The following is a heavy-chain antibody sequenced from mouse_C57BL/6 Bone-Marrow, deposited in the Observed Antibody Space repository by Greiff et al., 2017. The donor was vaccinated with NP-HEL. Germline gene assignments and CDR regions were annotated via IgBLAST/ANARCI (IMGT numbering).Heavy chain of an antibody. CDR2: ISNGGGST. J-gene: IGHJ3*01. CDR1: GFTFSDYY. CDR3: ARPELGKGFAY. Sequence: DVMLVESGGGLVQPGGSLKLSCAASGFTFSDYYMYWVRQTPEKRLEWVAYISNGGGSTYYPDTVKGRFTISRDNAKNTLYLQMSRLKSEDTAMYYCARPELGKGFAYWGQGTLVTVSA. V-gene: IGHV5-12*01. D-gene: IGHD4-1*01.